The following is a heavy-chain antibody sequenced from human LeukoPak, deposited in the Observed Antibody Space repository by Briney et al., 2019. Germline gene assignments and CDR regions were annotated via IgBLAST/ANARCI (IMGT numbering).Heavy chain of an antibody. CDR2: IHYSGST. J-gene: IGHJ4*02. D-gene: IGHD3-10*01. Sequence: SQTLSLTCTVSGGSISIDGYYWSWIRQHPGKGLEWIGYIHYSGSTYYNPSPKSRVTISVDTSKNQLSLKLSSVTAADTAVYYCARLWFGELYLDYWGQGILVTVSS. CDR1: GGSISIDGYY. CDR3: ARLWFGELYLDY. V-gene: IGHV4-31*03.